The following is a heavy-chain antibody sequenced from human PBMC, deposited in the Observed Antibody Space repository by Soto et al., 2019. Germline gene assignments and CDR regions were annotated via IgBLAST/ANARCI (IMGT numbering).Heavy chain of an antibody. CDR1: GYTFTSYA. CDR2: INAGNGNT. J-gene: IGHJ6*03. D-gene: IGHD6-13*01. V-gene: IGHV1-3*01. Sequence: QVQLVQSGAEVKKPGASVKVSCKASGYTFTSYAMHWVRQAPGQRLEWMGWINAGNGNTKYSQMFQGRVTITRDTSASTAYMERSSLRSEDTAVYYCARDSTGYSSSWLYSYYYFMDVWGKGTTVTVSS. CDR3: ARDSTGYSSSWLYSYYYFMDV.